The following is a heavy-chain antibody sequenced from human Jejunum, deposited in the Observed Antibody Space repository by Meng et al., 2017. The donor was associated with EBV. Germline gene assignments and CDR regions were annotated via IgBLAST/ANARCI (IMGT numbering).Heavy chain of an antibody. D-gene: IGHD3-22*01. Sequence: QGQLVESGGEVKQPGASVRVSCKASGYTFTGYFIHWVRQAPGQGLEWMGRINPNSGGTSYTQKFQGRVTMTRDTSITTAYMELSRLGSDDTAVYYCARDYPDSSRQGYWGQGTLVTVSS. J-gene: IGHJ4*02. CDR2: INPNSGGT. CDR1: GYTFTGYF. V-gene: IGHV1-2*06. CDR3: ARDYPDSSRQGY.